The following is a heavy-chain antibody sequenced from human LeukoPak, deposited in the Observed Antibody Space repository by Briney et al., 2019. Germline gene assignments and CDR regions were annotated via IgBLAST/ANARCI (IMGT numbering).Heavy chain of an antibody. CDR1: GGSISPYY. CDR3: ARQRHSGSYFFDS. Sequence: PSETLSLTCTVSGGSISPYYWSWTRQPPGKGLEWIGYVYYTGSTNYNPSLQSRVTISVDTSKNQFSLNLNSVTAADSAVYYCARQRHSGSYFFDSWGQGTLVTVSS. D-gene: IGHD1-26*01. V-gene: IGHV4-59*01. CDR2: VYYTGST. J-gene: IGHJ4*02.